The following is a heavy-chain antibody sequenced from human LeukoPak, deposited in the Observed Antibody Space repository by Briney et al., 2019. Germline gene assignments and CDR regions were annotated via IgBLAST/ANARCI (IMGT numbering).Heavy chain of an antibody. CDR1: GGSISSGSYY. CDR3: ARGGRDGYNNLFDR. V-gene: IGHV4-61*02. J-gene: IGHJ5*02. Sequence: SQTLSLTCTVSGGSISSGSYYWNWIRQPAGKGVEWIGRIYTSGSTNYNPSLKSRVTISVDTSKNQFSLKLSSVTAADTAVYYLARGGRDGYNNLFDRWAQGTLVTVSS. D-gene: IGHD5-24*01. CDR2: IYTSGST.